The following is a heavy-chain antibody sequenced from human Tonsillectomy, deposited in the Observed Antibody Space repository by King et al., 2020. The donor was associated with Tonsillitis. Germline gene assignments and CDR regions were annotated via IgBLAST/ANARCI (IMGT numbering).Heavy chain of an antibody. CDR1: GFTISTYN. J-gene: IGHJ6*02. CDR3: ARDSIYYYYGMDV. V-gene: IGHV3-21*06. Sequence: VQLVESGGGLVKPGGSLRLSCAASGFTISTYNMNWVRQAPGKGLEWVSSISRSNSYIYYADSVKGRFTISRDNAKNSLYLQMNSLRAEDTAVYYCARDSIYYYYGMDVWGQGTTVTVSS. CDR2: ISRSNSYI.